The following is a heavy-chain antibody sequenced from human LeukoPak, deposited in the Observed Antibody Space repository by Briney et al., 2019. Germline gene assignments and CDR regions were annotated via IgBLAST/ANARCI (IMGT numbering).Heavy chain of an antibody. J-gene: IGHJ4*02. D-gene: IGHD3-9*01. V-gene: IGHV4-59*01. CDR3: AREARGNYDILTGYYGTSGIDY. Sequence: KASETLSLTCTVSGGSISSYYWSWIRQPPGKGLEWIGYIYYSGSTNYNPSLKSRVTISVDTSKNQFSLKLSSVTAADTAVYYCAREARGNYDILTGYYGTSGIDYWGQGTLVTVSS. CDR1: GGSISSYY. CDR2: IYYSGST.